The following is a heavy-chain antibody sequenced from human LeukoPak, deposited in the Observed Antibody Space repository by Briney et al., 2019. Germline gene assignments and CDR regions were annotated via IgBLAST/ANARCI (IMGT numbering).Heavy chain of an antibody. D-gene: IGHD3-22*01. Sequence: SETLSLTCTVSGGSISSHYWSWIRQPPGKGLEWIGYIYYSGSTNYNPSLKSRVTISVDTSKNQFSLKLSSVTAADTAVYYCAADSSGYANWFDPWGQGTLVTVSS. CDR1: GGSISSHY. CDR2: IYYSGST. J-gene: IGHJ5*02. CDR3: AADSSGYANWFDP. V-gene: IGHV4-59*11.